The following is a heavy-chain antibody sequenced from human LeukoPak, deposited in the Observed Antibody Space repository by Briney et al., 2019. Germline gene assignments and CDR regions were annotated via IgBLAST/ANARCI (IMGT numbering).Heavy chain of an antibody. CDR3: AKDGGFWSDYSYFDY. CDR1: GFTLSSHR. CDR2: ISSRSSFK. V-gene: IGHV3-21*06. D-gene: IGHD3-3*01. J-gene: IGHJ4*02. Sequence: GGSLRLSCAASGFTLSSHRMDWVRQAPGKGLEWVSSISSRSSFKDYADSVKGRFTISRDNAKNLLYLQMNSLRAEDAAVYFCAKDGGFWSDYSYFDYWGQGTQVTVSS.